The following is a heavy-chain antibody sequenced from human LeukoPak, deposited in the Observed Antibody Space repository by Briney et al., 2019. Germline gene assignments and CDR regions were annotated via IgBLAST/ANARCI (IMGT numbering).Heavy chain of an antibody. Sequence: ASEALSLTCTVSGVSISSYYWSWIRQPPGKGLEWIGYIYYSGSTNYNPSLKSRVTISLDTSKNQFSLKLSSVTAADTAVYYCARVAYDYVWGSYRNYFDYWGQGTLVTVSS. V-gene: IGHV4-59*12. CDR3: ARVAYDYVWGSYRNYFDY. J-gene: IGHJ4*02. D-gene: IGHD3-16*02. CDR2: IYYSGST. CDR1: GVSISSYY.